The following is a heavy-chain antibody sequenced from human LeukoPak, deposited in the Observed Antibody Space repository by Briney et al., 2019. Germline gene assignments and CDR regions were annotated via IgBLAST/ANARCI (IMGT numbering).Heavy chain of an antibody. CDR2: IYYNGDT. J-gene: IGHJ6*03. V-gene: IGHV4-39*07. Sequence: SETLSLTCSVSGGSISSSRSYWGWIRQTPGKGLEWVGSIYYNGDTYYNPSFKSRVSMSVDTAKNQISLILTSVTAADTAVYYCARIWFGEFVYYMDVWGKGTTVTVSS. CDR1: GGSISSSRSY. D-gene: IGHD3-10*01. CDR3: ARIWFGEFVYYMDV.